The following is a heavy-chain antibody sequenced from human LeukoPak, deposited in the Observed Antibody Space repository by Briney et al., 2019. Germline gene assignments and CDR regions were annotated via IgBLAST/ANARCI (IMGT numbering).Heavy chain of an antibody. Sequence: SVNVSCKASGGTFSSYAISWVRQAPGHGLEWMGGIIPIFGTANYAQKFQGRVTITADKSTSPAYMELSSLRSEDTAVYYCARAYMVRGVITPNAFDIWGQGTMVTVSS. CDR2: IIPIFGTA. V-gene: IGHV1-69*06. D-gene: IGHD3-10*01. CDR1: GGTFSSYA. J-gene: IGHJ3*02. CDR3: ARAYMVRGVITPNAFDI.